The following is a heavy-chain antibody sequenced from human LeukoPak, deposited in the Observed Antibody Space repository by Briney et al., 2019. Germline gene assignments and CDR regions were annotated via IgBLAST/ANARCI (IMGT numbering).Heavy chain of an antibody. CDR1: GFTFSSYE. CDR2: IYSGGST. D-gene: IGHD6-13*01. V-gene: IGHV3-53*01. CDR3: ARDFDQQLGAFDI. Sequence: PGGSLRLSCAASGFTFSSYEMNWVRQAPGKGLEWVSVIYSGGSTYYADSVKGRFTISRDNSKNTLYLQMNSLRAEDTAVYYCARDFDQQLGAFDIWGQGTMVTVSS. J-gene: IGHJ3*02.